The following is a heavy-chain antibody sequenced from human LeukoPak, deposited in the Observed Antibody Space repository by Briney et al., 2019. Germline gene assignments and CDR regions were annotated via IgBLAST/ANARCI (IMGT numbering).Heavy chain of an antibody. D-gene: IGHD5-24*01. V-gene: IGHV1-46*01. J-gene: IGHJ3*02. Sequence: ASVKVSCKASGYTFTSYYMHWVRQAPGQGLEWMGIINPSGGSTSYAQKFQGRVTMTRDMSTSTVYMELSSLRSEDTAVYYCAGERRDGYNWGAFDIWGQGTMVTVSS. CDR1: GYTFTSYY. CDR2: INPSGGST. CDR3: AGERRDGYNWGAFDI.